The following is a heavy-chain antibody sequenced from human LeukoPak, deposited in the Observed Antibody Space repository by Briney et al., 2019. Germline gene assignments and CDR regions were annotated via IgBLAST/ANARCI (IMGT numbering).Heavy chain of an antibody. CDR2: IYHSGST. D-gene: IGHD1-26*01. V-gene: IGHV4-39*07. J-gene: IGHJ4*02. CDR1: GGSISSSSYY. Sequence: SETLSLTCTVSGGSISSSSYYWGWIRQPPGKGLEWIGYIYHSGSTYYNPSLKSRVTISVDRSKNQFSLKLNSVTAADTAVYYCARDRGSYRFDYWGQGTLVTVSS. CDR3: ARDRGSYRFDY.